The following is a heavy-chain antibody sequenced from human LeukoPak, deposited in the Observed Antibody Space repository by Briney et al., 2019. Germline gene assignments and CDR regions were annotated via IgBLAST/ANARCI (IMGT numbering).Heavy chain of an antibody. Sequence: PGGSLRLSCAGSGLSFSSYGMNWVRQAPGKGLEWVSVISGSGGSTFYADSVKGRFTISRDNSKNTLFLQMNSLRAEDTAVYYCAKRGETTVKEGFDYWGQGILVTVSS. V-gene: IGHV3-23*01. D-gene: IGHD4-17*01. CDR2: ISGSGGST. CDR1: GLSFSSYG. CDR3: AKRGETTVKEGFDY. J-gene: IGHJ4*02.